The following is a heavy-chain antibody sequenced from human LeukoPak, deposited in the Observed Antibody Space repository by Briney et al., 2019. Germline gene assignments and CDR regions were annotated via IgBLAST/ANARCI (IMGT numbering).Heavy chain of an antibody. Sequence: GGSLRLSCAASGLTVSTYSMNWVRQAPGKGLEWISYISGNSGTIYYADSVKGRFTISRDNAKSSLYLQMNSLRAEDTAVYYCARGRAEYDSSGFDPWGQGTLVTVSS. CDR1: GLTVSTYS. CDR3: ARGRAEYDSSGFDP. CDR2: ISGNSGTI. V-gene: IGHV3-48*01. J-gene: IGHJ5*02. D-gene: IGHD6-6*01.